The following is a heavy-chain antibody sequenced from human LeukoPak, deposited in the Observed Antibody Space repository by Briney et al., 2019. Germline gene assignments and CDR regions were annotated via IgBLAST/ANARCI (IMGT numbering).Heavy chain of an antibody. V-gene: IGHV4-34*01. CDR2: INHSGST. J-gene: IGHJ4*02. CDR3: ARVRYYGSGIFDY. D-gene: IGHD3-10*01. CDR1: GASFSGYY. Sequence: SETLSLTCAVYGASFSGYYWSRIRQPPGKGLEWIGEINHSGSTNYNPSLKSRLTILVDTSKNQFSLRLSSVTAADTAVYYCARVRYYGSGIFDYWGQGTLVTVSS.